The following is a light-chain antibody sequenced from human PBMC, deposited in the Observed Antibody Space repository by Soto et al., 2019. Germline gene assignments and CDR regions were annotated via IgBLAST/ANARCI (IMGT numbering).Light chain of an antibody. CDR2: GAS. CDR1: QSVSSSY. CDR3: QQYGSSPWT. V-gene: IGKV3-20*01. J-gene: IGKJ1*01. Sequence: EIVLTQSPGTLSLSPGERATLSCRASQSVSSSYLAWYQQKPGQAPRLLIYGASSRATGIPDRFSGSGSGTNITLTSSRLEPEDFSVYYCQQYGSSPWTFGQGTKGE.